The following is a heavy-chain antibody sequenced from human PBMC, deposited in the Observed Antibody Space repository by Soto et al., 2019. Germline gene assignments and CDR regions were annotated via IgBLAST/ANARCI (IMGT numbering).Heavy chain of an antibody. CDR2: INHSGST. V-gene: IGHV4-34*01. D-gene: IGHD4-17*01. CDR1: GGSFSGYY. CDR3: ARAGRYYGDYDADY. J-gene: IGHJ4*02. Sequence: SETLSLTCAVYGGSFSGYYWSWIRQPPGKGLEWIGEINHSGSTNYNPSLKSRVTISVDTSKNQFSLKLSSVTAADTAVYYCARAGRYYGDYDADYWGQGTLVT.